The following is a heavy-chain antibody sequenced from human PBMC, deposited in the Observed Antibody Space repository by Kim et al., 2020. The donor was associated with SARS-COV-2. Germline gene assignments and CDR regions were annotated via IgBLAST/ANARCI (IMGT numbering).Heavy chain of an antibody. CDR1: GGSISSGGYY. Sequence: SETLSLTCTVSGGSISSGGYYWSWIRQHPGKGLEWIGYIYYSGSTYYNPSLKSRVTISVDTSKNQFSLKLSSVTAADTAVYYCARDPLYTSSKYYGMDVWGQGTTVTVSS. D-gene: IGHD6-6*01. CDR2: IYYSGST. V-gene: IGHV4-31*03. J-gene: IGHJ6*02. CDR3: ARDPLYTSSKYYGMDV.